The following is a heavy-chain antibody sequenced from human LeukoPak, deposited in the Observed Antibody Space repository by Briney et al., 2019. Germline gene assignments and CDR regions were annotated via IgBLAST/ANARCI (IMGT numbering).Heavy chain of an antibody. D-gene: IGHD2-2*01. CDR1: GGSISSYY. CDR2: IYYSGST. Sequence: SETLCLTCTVSGGSISSYYWSWIRQHPGKGLEWIGYIYYSGSTYYNPSLKSRVTISVDTSKNQFSLKLSSVTAADTAVYYCARGRREVVPAAIFSWFDPWGQGTLVTVSS. J-gene: IGHJ5*02. CDR3: ARGRREVVPAAIFSWFDP. V-gene: IGHV4-59*06.